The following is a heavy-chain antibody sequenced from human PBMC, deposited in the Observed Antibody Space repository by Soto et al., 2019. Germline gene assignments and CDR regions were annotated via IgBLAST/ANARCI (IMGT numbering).Heavy chain of an antibody. Sequence: QVQLQESGPGLVKPSETLSLTCTVSGDFISSHYWSWIRQPPGKGLEWIGYVYDDGKTDTNPSLKSPVPISMDTSKNHISLRLTSVTAADTAVYYCARPMGTTPAVWYFELWGRGTLVTVSS. D-gene: IGHD1-26*01. V-gene: IGHV4-59*08. CDR2: VYDDGKT. CDR3: ARPMGTTPAVWYFEL. CDR1: GDFISSHY. J-gene: IGHJ2*01.